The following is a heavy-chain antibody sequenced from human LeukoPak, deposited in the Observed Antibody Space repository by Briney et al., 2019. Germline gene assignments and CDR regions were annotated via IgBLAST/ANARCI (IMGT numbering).Heavy chain of an antibody. CDR2: ISFDGSDK. D-gene: IGHD1-26*01. J-gene: IGHJ4*02. CDR3: ARDQHSEIGVGANDY. Sequence: PGGSLRLSCAASGFTFSSYAMHWVRHAPGKGLEWVAVISFDGSDKYYADSVKGRFTISRDNSKNTLYLQMNSLRAEDTAVYYCARDQHSEIGVGANDYWGQGALVTVSS. CDR1: GFTFSSYA. V-gene: IGHV3-30-3*01.